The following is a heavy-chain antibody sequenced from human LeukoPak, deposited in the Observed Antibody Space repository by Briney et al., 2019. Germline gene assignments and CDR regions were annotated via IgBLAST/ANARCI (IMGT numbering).Heavy chain of an antibody. V-gene: IGHV4-59*01. CDR1: GGSISSYY. Sequence: SETLSLTCTVSGGSISSYYWSWLRQPPGQGLEWFGYIYYSGSTNYNPSLKSRVTISEDTSKKQFSLKLTSVTVAYTAVYYCARETSQKGAHYMDVWGKGTTVTISS. CDR3: ARETSQKGAHYMDV. D-gene: IGHD3-16*01. CDR2: IYYSGST. J-gene: IGHJ6*03.